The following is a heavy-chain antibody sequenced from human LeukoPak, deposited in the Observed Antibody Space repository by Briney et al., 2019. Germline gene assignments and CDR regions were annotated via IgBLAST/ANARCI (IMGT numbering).Heavy chain of an antibody. CDR1: GFTFSSYS. J-gene: IGHJ4*02. CDR3: VKDRTGTYTLDY. Sequence: PGGSLRLSCAASGFTFSSYSMNWVRQAPGKGLEWVSAISGTSTYIFYADSVKGRFTISRDNAKNSLYLQMNSLRAEDTAVYYCVKDRTGTYTLDYWGQGTLVTVSS. V-gene: IGHV3-21*01. D-gene: IGHD3-10*01. CDR2: ISGTSTYI.